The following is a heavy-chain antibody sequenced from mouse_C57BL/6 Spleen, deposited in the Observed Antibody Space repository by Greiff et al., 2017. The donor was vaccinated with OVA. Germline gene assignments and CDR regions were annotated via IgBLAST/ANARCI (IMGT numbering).Heavy chain of an antibody. J-gene: IGHJ3*01. V-gene: IGHV1-26*01. CDR1: GYTFTDYY. CDR2: INPNNGGT. CDR3: ARWDDYDDEDGFAY. D-gene: IGHD2-4*01. Sequence: VQLQQSGPELVKPGASVKISCKASGYTFTDYYMNWVKQSHGKSLEWIGDINPNNGGTSYNQKFKGKATLTVDKSSSTAYMELRSLTSEDSAVYYCARWDDYDDEDGFAYWGQGTLVTVSA.